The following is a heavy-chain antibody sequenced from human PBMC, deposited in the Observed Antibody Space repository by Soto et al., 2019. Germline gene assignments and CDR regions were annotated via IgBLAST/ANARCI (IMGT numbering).Heavy chain of an antibody. J-gene: IGHJ5*02. CDR2: IKQDGSER. CDR1: GFTFGNYW. Sequence: PGGSLRLSCAASGFTFGNYWMSWVRQAPGKGPEWVANIKQDGSERNYVDSVKGRFTISRDSAENSLYLQMNSLRVEDTGVYYCASARHIGPWGQGTLVTV. V-gene: IGHV3-7*01. CDR3: ASARHIGP. D-gene: IGHD2-21*01.